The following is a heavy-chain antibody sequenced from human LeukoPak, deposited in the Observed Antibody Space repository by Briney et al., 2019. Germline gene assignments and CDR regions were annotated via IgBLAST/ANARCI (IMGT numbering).Heavy chain of an antibody. Sequence: ASVKVSCKASGYTFTGYYMHWVRQATGQGLEWMGWMNPNSGNTGYAQKFQGRVTMTRNTSISTAYMELSSLRSEDTAVYYCARGPERGSYDFDYWGQGTLVTVSS. J-gene: IGHJ4*02. D-gene: IGHD1-26*01. CDR2: MNPNSGNT. V-gene: IGHV1-8*02. CDR3: ARGPERGSYDFDY. CDR1: GYTFTGYY.